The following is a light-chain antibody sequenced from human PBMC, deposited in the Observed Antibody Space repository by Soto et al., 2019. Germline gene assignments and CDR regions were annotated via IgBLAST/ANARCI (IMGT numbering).Light chain of an antibody. CDR2: GAS. CDR1: QSVSSN. Sequence: EILMTQSPSTLSMSPGERATLSCRASQSVSSNLAWYQQKPGQAPRLLIYGASTRATGIPARFSGSGSGTEFTLTISSLQSEDFAVYYCQQYNNWPRTVGQGTKVDIK. J-gene: IGKJ1*01. CDR3: QQYNNWPRT. V-gene: IGKV3-15*01.